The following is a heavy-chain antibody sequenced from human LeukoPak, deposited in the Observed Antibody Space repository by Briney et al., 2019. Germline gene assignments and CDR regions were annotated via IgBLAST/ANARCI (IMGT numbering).Heavy chain of an antibody. D-gene: IGHD2-2*01. CDR2: ISSSSSYI. CDR3: ARDSSTSPFDY. Sequence: GGSLRLSCAASGFTFSSYSMNWVRQAPGKGLEWVSSISSSSSYIHYADSVKGRFTISRDNAKNSLYLQMNSLRAEDTAVYYCARDSSTSPFDYWGQGTLVTVSS. V-gene: IGHV3-21*01. CDR1: GFTFSSYS. J-gene: IGHJ4*02.